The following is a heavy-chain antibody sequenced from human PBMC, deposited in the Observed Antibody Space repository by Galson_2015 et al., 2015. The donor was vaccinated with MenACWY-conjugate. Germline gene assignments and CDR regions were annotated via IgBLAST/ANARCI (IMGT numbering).Heavy chain of an antibody. CDR3: TRHGYYDSSGYDY. Sequence: SLRLSCAASGFTFSSYSMNWVRQASGKGLEWVGRIRSKANSYATAYAASVKGRFTISRDDSKNTAYLQMNSLKTEDTAVYYCTRHGYYDSSGYDYWGQGTLVTVSS. V-gene: IGHV3-73*01. D-gene: IGHD3-22*01. CDR2: IRSKANSYAT. J-gene: IGHJ4*02. CDR1: GFTFSSYS.